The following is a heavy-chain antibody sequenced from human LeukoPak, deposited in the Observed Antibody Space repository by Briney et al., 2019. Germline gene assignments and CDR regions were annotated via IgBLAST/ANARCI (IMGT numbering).Heavy chain of an antibody. CDR2: IYYSGST. V-gene: IGHV4-59*01. CDR3: ARGVLADV. Sequence: SETLSLTCTVSGRSISSYYWSWIRQPPGKGLEWIGYIYYSGSTNYNPSLKSRVTISVDTSKNQFSLKLSSVTAADTAVYYCARGVLADVWGKGTTVTVSS. D-gene: IGHD2/OR15-2a*01. CDR1: GRSISSYY. J-gene: IGHJ6*04.